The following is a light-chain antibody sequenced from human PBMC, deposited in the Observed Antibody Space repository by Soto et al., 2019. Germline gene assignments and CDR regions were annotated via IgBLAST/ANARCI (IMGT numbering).Light chain of an antibody. CDR3: LQGIHWPRT. CDR1: QSLLYSDGNTY. V-gene: IGKV2-30*01. J-gene: IGKJ1*01. CDR2: KVS. Sequence: VVITQSPLTLPGNLRKAAYISFRSTQSLLYSDGNTYLNWFQQRPGQPPRRLIHKVSNRDSGVPDRFSGSGSDTDFTLKISRVEADDVGLYYCLQGIHWPRTFGQGTKVDIK.